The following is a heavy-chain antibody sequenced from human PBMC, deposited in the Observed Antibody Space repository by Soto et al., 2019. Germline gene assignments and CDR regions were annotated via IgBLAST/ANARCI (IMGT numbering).Heavy chain of an antibody. Sequence: GGSLRLSCATSGFTFSSYAMSWVRQDPGKGLEWVTDISGSVGSTYYADSVKGRFTISRDNAKNTLYLQMESLRAEDTAGYYCAKSVHPIGGAFGYWGQGTMITVSS. CDR2: ISGSVGST. CDR1: GFTFSSYA. D-gene: IGHD1-26*01. J-gene: IGHJ4*02. V-gene: IGHV3-23*01. CDR3: AKSVHPIGGAFGY.